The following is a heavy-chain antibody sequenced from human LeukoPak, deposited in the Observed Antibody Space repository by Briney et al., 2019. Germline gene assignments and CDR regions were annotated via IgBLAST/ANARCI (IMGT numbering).Heavy chain of an antibody. V-gene: IGHV4-34*01. CDR1: GGSFSGYY. J-gene: IGHJ4*02. Sequence: SETLSLTCAVYGGSFSGYYWSWIRQPPGKVLEWIGEINHSGSTNYNPSLKSRVTISVDTSKNQFSLKLSSVTAADTAVYYCAGVGYGWAARAFDYWGQGTLVTVSS. D-gene: IGHD6-6*01. CDR2: INHSGST. CDR3: AGVGYGWAARAFDY.